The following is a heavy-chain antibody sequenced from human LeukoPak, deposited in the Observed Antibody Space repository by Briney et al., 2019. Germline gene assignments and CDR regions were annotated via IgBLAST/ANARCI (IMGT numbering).Heavy chain of an antibody. J-gene: IGHJ6*02. CDR2: ITDSGSIT. D-gene: IGHD2-21*01. CDR3: ARVISTTYKYMDV. V-gene: IGHV3-23*01. CDR1: EVTFSSYA. Sequence: GGSLRLSCAASEVTFSSYAMRWVRQAPGRGLEWVSTITDSGSITYYADSVKGRFTISRDNSKNTLYLQMNSLRAEDTALYFCARVISTTYKYMDVWGQGTPVTVSS.